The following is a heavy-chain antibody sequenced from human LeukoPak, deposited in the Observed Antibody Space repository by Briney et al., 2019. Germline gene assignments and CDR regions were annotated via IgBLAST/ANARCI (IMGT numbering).Heavy chain of an antibody. J-gene: IGHJ4*02. Sequence: ASVKVSCKASGYTFTSYGISWVRQAPGQGLEWMGWISAHNGNTNYAQKLQGRVTMTTDTSTSTAYMELRSLRSDDTAVYYCARESHYYDSSGYQGMDYWGQGTLVTVSS. CDR3: ARESHYYDSSGYQGMDY. CDR2: ISAHNGNT. V-gene: IGHV1-18*01. CDR1: GYTFTSYG. D-gene: IGHD3-22*01.